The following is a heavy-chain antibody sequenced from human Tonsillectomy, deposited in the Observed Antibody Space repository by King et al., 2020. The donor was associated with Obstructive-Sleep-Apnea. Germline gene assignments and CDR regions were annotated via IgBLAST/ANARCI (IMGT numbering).Heavy chain of an antibody. Sequence: VQLVESGGGVVQPGRSLRLSCVAAGFTFNNYAMHWVRQAPGKGLEWVALISYDGSNKYYADSVKGRFTISRDNSKNTLSLQMNGLRTEDTAVYYCARDIPQHGDDGSGMDVWGQGTTVTVSS. V-gene: IGHV3-30*04. CDR1: GFTFNNYA. CDR2: ISYDGSNK. J-gene: IGHJ6*02. D-gene: IGHD4-17*01. CDR3: ARDIPQHGDDGSGMDV.